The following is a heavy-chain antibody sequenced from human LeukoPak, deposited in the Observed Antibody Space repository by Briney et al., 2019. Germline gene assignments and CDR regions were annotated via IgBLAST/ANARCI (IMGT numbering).Heavy chain of an antibody. J-gene: IGHJ6*03. CDR3: ARENYDSSGYYYGVPHCYYMDV. V-gene: IGHV3-33*01. CDR2: IWYDGSNK. CDR1: GFTFSSYG. Sequence: GGSLRLSCAASGFTFSSYGMHWVRQAPGKGLEWVAVIWYDGSNKYYADSVKGRFTISRDNSKNTLYLQMNSLRAEDTAVYYCARENYDSSGYYYGVPHCYYMDVWGKGTTVTVSS. D-gene: IGHD3-22*01.